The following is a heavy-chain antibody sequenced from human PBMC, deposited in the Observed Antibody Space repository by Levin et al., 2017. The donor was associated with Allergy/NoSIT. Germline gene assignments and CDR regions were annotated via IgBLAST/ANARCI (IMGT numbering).Heavy chain of an antibody. CDR3: ARDGEWVCSSTSCHDHYYGMDV. CDR2: ISRGSSTI. V-gene: IGHV3-48*01. D-gene: IGHD2-2*01. Sequence: GGSLRLSCAASGFTFSSYNMNWVRQAPGKGLEWVSYISRGSSTIYYADSVKGRFTISRDNAKNSLYLQRNSLRAEDTAVYYCARDGEWVCSSTSCHDHYYGMDVWGQGTTVTVSS. J-gene: IGHJ6*02. CDR1: GFTFSSYN.